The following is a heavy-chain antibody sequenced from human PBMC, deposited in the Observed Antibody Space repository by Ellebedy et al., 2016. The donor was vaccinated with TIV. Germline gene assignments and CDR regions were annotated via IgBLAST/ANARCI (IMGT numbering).Heavy chain of an antibody. CDR3: AREFDIGQPSAFDY. CDR1: GFIFSTYT. CDR2: ISSNGRHI. V-gene: IGHV3-21*01. Sequence: PGGSLRLSCAASGFIFSTYTMNWVRQAPGKGLEWVSSISSNGRHIYYAESVRARFAISRDNVGGSLWLQMTSLRAEDTALYYCAREFDIGQPSAFDYWGQGILVTVSS. J-gene: IGHJ4*02. D-gene: IGHD2-15*01.